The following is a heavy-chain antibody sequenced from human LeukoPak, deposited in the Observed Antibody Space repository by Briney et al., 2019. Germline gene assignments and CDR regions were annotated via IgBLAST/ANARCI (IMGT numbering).Heavy chain of an antibody. CDR3: AKANRWGVIILFDY. CDR1: GFTFSSYA. Sequence: GGSLRLSCAASGFTFSSYAMSWVRQAPGRGLEWVSAISGSGGSTYYADSVKGRFTISRDNSKNTLYLQMNSLRAEDTAVYYCAKANRWGVIILFDYWGQGTLVTVSS. V-gene: IGHV3-23*01. CDR2: ISGSGGST. D-gene: IGHD3-10*01. J-gene: IGHJ4*02.